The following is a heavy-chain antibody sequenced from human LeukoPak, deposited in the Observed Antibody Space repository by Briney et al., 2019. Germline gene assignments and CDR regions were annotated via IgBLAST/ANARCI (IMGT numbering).Heavy chain of an antibody. J-gene: IGHJ4*02. CDR1: GGSISSSSYY. V-gene: IGHV4-39*07. Sequence: PSETLSLTCTVSGGSISSSSYYWGWLRQPPGKGVEWIGSIYYSGSTYYNPSLKSRVTISVDTSKNQFSLKLSSVTAADTAVYYCARDSKGGELLFWGQGTLVTVSS. D-gene: IGHD1-26*01. CDR3: ARDSKGGELLF. CDR2: IYYSGST.